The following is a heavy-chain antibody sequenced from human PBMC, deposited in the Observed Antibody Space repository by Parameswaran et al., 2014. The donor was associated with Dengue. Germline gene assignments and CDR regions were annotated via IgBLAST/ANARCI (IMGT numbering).Heavy chain of an antibody. CDR2: INHSGST. Sequence: VRQAPGKGLEWIGEINHSGSTNYNPSLKSRVTISVDTSKNQFSLKLSSVTAADTAVYYCARWWLRGVGADYWGQGTLVTVSS. J-gene: IGHJ4*02. V-gene: IGHV4-34*01. CDR3: ARWWLRGVGADY. D-gene: IGHD5-12*01.